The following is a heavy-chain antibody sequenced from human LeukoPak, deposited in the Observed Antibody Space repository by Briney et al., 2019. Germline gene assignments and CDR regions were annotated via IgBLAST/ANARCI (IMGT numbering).Heavy chain of an antibody. CDR1: GFTFSTYT. D-gene: IGHD1-14*01. CDR3: ARAVRSQAFDI. J-gene: IGHJ3*02. CDR2: RSYDGSNE. V-gene: IGHV3-30*01. Sequence: GGSLRLSCGGSGFTFSTYTMHWVRQAPGKGIEWVAGRSYDGSNEYYADSVKGRFTISRDNSKNTLYLQMNSLRVEDTAVYFCARAVRSQAFDIWGQGTMVTVSS.